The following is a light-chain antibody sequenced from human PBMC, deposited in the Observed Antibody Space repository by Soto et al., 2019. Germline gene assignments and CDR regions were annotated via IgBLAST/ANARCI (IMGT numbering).Light chain of an antibody. CDR2: EVN. CDR3: SSYAGSSHV. V-gene: IGLV2-8*01. J-gene: IGLJ1*01. CDR1: SSDVGGYNY. Sequence: QSALTQPPSASGSPGQSVAICCTGTSSDVGGYNYVSWYQQHPGKAPKLMIYEVNKRPSGVPDRFSGSKSGNTASLTVSGLQAVDEADYFCSSYAGSSHVFGTGTKVTVL.